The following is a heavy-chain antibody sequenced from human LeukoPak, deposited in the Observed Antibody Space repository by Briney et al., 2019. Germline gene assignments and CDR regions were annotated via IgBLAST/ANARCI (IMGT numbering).Heavy chain of an antibody. V-gene: IGHV4-59*12. J-gene: IGHJ5*02. Sequence: SETLSLTCTVSGGSISSYYWSWIPEPPGKGLEWIGYIYYSGSTNYNPSLKSRVTISVDTSKNQFSLKLSSVTAADTAVYYCARLSSDRLDPWGQGTLVTVSS. D-gene: IGHD3-10*01. CDR3: ARLSSDRLDP. CDR2: IYYSGST. CDR1: GGSISSYY.